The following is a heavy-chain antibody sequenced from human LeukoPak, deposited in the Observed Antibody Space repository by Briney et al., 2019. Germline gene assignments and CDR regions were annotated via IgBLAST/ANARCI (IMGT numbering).Heavy chain of an antibody. CDR2: ISSGGGTT. CDR1: GFTFNTYA. V-gene: IGHV3-23*01. Sequence: GGSLRLSCAASGFTFNTYAMSWVRQAPGKGLEWVSTISSGGGTTFYVDSVKGRFTLSRDNSKNTLYLQLNSLRVEDTAVYYCAKFERSSGSSYFQQWGQGTLVTVSS. J-gene: IGHJ1*01. D-gene: IGHD3-22*01. CDR3: AKFERSSGSSYFQQ.